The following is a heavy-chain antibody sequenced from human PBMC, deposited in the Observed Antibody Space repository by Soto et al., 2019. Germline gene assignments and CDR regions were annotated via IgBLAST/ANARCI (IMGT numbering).Heavy chain of an antibody. CDR3: AKETYYYDSSGYSSGYFDL. V-gene: IGHV3-23*01. CDR1: GSTFSSYA. J-gene: IGHJ2*01. CDR2: ISGSGGST. Sequence: GGSLRLSCAASGSTFSSYAMSWVRQAPGKGLEWVSAISGSGGSTYYADSVKGRFTISRDNSKNTLYLQMNSLRAEDTAVYYCAKETYYYDSSGYSSGYFDLWGRGTLVTVS. D-gene: IGHD3-22*01.